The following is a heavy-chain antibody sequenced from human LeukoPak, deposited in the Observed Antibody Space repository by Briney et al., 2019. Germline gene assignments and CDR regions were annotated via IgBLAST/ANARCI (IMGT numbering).Heavy chain of an antibody. Sequence: SVKVSCKASGGTFSSYAISWVRQAPGHGLEWMGRIIPIFGTANYAQKFQGRVTITTDESTSTAYMELSSLRSEDTAVYYCAREGGTIFGVVISYYYYYMDVWGKGTTVTVSS. CDR3: AREGGTIFGVVISYYYYYMDV. J-gene: IGHJ6*03. CDR1: GGTFSSYA. V-gene: IGHV1-69*05. D-gene: IGHD3-3*01. CDR2: IIPIFGTA.